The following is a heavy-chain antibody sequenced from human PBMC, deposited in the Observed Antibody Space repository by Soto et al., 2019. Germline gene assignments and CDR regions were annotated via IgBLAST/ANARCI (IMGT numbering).Heavy chain of an antibody. CDR1: GYTFIHYW. V-gene: IGHV5-51*01. Sequence: HGESLKISCKTSGYTFIHYWVGWVRQLPGKGLEWMGLIYPADSDATYGPSFQGQVTISADKSISTAYLQWSSLKASDTAMYYCARFISFNPEYYYYYGMDVWGQGTTVTVSS. J-gene: IGHJ6*02. CDR2: IYPADSDA. D-gene: IGHD3-16*01. CDR3: ARFISFNPEYYYYYGMDV.